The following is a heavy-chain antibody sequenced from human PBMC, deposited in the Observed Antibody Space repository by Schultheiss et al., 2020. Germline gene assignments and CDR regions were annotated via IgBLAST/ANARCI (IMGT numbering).Heavy chain of an antibody. CDR1: GGSMSYYY. J-gene: IGHJ4*02. CDR2: IYYSGST. D-gene: IGHD2-2*01. CDR3: ARWVQPYFDY. Sequence: SETLSLTCTVSGGSMSYYYWSWIRQPPGKGLEWIGYIYYSGSTYYNPSLKSRVTISVDTSKNQFSLKLSSVTAADTAVYYCARWVQPYFDYWGQGTLVTVSS. V-gene: IGHV4-59*08.